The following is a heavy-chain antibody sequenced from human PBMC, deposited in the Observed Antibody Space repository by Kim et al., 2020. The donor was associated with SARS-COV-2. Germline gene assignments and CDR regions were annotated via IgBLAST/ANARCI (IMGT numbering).Heavy chain of an antibody. CDR1: GGSIRSGGKF. J-gene: IGHJ4*02. V-gene: IGHV4-31*03. CDR3: ARGQPLAD. CDR2: ISYSGNP. Sequence: SETLSLTCSVSGGSIRSGGKFWTWIRQHPAKGLEWIGYISYSGNPHYSPSLRSRISISLQTSENQFSLELTSVTAADTPVYYCARGQPLADLAQG. D-gene: IGHD2-2*01.